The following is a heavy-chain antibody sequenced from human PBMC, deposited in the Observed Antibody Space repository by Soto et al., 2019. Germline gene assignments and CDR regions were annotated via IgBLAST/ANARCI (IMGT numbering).Heavy chain of an antibody. CDR1: GGTFSSYA. J-gene: IGHJ4*02. CDR2: IIPIFGTA. V-gene: IGHV1-69*06. CDR3: ARDRSVVGTYSSDY. Sequence: GASVKVSCKASGGTFSSYAISWVRQAPGQGLEWMGGIIPIFGTANYAQKFQGRVTITADKSTSTAYMELSSLRSEDTAVYYCARDRSVVGTYSSDYWGQGTLVTVSS. D-gene: IGHD2-15*01.